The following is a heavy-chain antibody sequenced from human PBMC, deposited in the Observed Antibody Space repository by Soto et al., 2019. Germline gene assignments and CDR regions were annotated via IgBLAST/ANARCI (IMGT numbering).Heavy chain of an antibody. CDR3: AIPGYFHY. J-gene: IGHJ4*02. D-gene: IGHD2-21*01. CDR2: INQSGSP. V-gene: IGHV4-4*02. Sequence: SSETLSLTCAVSSGTISRSNWWTWVRQPPGKGLEWIGEINQSGSPNYNPSLRSRVTISVDKSKSQFFLKLSSVTAADTAIYSCAIPGYFHYWCRGTLVNVS. CDR1: SGTISRSNW.